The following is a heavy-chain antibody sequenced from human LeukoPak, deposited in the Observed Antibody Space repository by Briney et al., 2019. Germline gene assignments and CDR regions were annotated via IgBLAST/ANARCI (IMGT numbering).Heavy chain of an antibody. V-gene: IGHV4-39*07. D-gene: IGHD4-17*01. Sequence: SETLSLTCTVSGGSISSYNYDWAWIRQPPGKGLEWIGCIYYSGTTYYSPSLKSRVTISVDTSKKQFSLKLSSVTAADTAVYYCARLNYGDYGGGWFDPWGQGTLVTVSS. CDR2: IYYSGTT. J-gene: IGHJ5*02. CDR3: ARLNYGDYGGGWFDP. CDR1: GGSISSYNYD.